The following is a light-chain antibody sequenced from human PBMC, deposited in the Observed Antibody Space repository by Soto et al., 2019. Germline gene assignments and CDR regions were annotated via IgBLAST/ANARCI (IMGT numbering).Light chain of an antibody. CDR2: SAS. J-gene: IGKJ1*01. V-gene: IGKV1-6*01. CDR1: QGIRND. CDR3: LQDYNFPWT. Sequence: AIQMTQSPSSLSASVGDKVTITCRASQGIRNDLGWYQQKPGNAPSLLIYSASSLQSGVPSRFSGSGAGRDFTLTISSLQPEDFATYYCLQDYNFPWTFGQGTKVDIK.